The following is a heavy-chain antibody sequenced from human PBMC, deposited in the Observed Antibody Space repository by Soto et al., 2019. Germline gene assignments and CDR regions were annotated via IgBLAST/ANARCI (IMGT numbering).Heavy chain of an antibody. CDR3: ARYTTGGTGFDY. CDR1: GGSVSSGSYF. Sequence: SETLSLTCTVSGGSVSSGSYFWSWLRQPPGKGLERIGYISYSGSTNYKSSLKSRVTISKDTSEKQFSLKLSSVTPADTAVYYCARYTTGGTGFDYWGKGTLVTVAS. CDR2: ISYSGST. V-gene: IGHV4-61*01. D-gene: IGHD1-1*01. J-gene: IGHJ4*02.